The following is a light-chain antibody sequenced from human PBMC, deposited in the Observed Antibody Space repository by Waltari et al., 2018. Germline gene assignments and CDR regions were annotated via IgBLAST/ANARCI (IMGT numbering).Light chain of an antibody. V-gene: IGLV3-21*04. Sequence: YVLTQPPSVSVAPGKTATITCGEDNIETKSVHWNQQKPGQAPILIMFYDSERPSGIPERFSGSNSGNPATLTISRVEAGDEADYYCQVWDSYRHHYVFGTGTKVTVL. CDR1: NIETKS. CDR2: YDS. J-gene: IGLJ1*01. CDR3: QVWDSYRHHYV.